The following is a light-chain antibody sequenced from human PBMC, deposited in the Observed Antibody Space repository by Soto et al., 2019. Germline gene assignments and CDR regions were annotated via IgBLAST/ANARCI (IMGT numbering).Light chain of an antibody. CDR2: EGT. Sequence: QSALTQPASVSGSPGQSITISCTGTSSDVAIYDLVSWYQQHPGKAPKLVIYEGTKRPSGVSNRFSGSRSGNRASLTISGLQAEDEADYYCCSYAGTITLLFGGGTQLTVL. CDR3: CSYAGTITLL. J-gene: IGLJ2*01. V-gene: IGLV2-23*01. CDR1: SSDVAIYDL.